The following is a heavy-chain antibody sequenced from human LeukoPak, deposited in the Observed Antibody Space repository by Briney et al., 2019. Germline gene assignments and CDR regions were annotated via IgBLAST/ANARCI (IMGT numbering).Heavy chain of an antibody. CDR1: GYTLTELS. J-gene: IGHJ6*02. CDR3: ATAPSAYYYGMDV. Sequence: ASVKVSCTVSGYTLTELSVHWVRQAPGKGLEWMGGFDPEDGETIYAQKFQGRVTMTEDTSTDTAYMELSSLRSEDTAVYYCATAPSAYYYGMDVWGQGTTVTVSS. D-gene: IGHD6-25*01. CDR2: FDPEDGET. V-gene: IGHV1-24*01.